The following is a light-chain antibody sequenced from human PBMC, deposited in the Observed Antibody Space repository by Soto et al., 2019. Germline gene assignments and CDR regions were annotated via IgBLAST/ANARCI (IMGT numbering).Light chain of an antibody. Sequence: DIQMTQSPSSLPASVGDRVTITCRASQGIGNYLAWYQRTPGKVPKLLIYAASTLKSGVPSRFSGSGSGTDFTLTIVSLQPDDVATYYCLTYNSPPKTFGQGTHVEIK. CDR1: QGIGNY. CDR3: LTYNSPPKT. V-gene: IGKV1-27*01. J-gene: IGKJ1*01. CDR2: AAS.